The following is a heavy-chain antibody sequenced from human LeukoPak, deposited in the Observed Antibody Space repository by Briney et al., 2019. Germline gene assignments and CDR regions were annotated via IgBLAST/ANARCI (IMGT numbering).Heavy chain of an antibody. Sequence: PSETLSLTCTVSGGSISSYYWSWIRQPPGKGLEWIGYIYYSGSTNYNPSLKSRVTISVDTSKNQFSLKLSSVTAADTAAYYCARVLRSYDILTGYHPRWESGDAFDIWGQGTMVTVSS. CDR1: GGSISSYY. CDR3: ARVLRSYDILTGYHPRWESGDAFDI. CDR2: IYYSGST. V-gene: IGHV4-59*01. J-gene: IGHJ3*02. D-gene: IGHD3-9*01.